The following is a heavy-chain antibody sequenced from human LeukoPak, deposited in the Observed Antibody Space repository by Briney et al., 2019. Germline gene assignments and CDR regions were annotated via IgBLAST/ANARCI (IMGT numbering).Heavy chain of an antibody. V-gene: IGHV3-30*03. CDR2: ISYDGSNK. D-gene: IGHD6-13*01. J-gene: IGHJ4*02. CDR1: GFTFSSYG. CDR3: ARDRLGTWYYFDS. Sequence: GGSLRLSCAASGFTFSSYGMHWVRQAPGKGLEWVAVISYDGSNKYYADSVKGRFTISRDNSKNTLYLQMNSLRAEDTAVYYCARDRLGTWYYFDSWGQGSLVTVSS.